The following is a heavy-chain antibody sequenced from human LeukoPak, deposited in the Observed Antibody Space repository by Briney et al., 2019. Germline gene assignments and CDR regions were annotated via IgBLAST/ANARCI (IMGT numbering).Heavy chain of an antibody. CDR1: GGSISSGDYY. D-gene: IGHD3-10*01. J-gene: IGHJ4*02. Sequence: SQTLSLTCTVSGGSISSGDYYWSWIRQPPGKGLEWIGYIYYSGSTYYNPSLKSRVTISVDRSKNQFSLKLSSVTAADTAVYYCARENVYYGSGSYYRDYWGQGTLVTVSS. CDR2: IYYSGST. V-gene: IGHV4-30-4*08. CDR3: ARENVYYGSGSYYRDY.